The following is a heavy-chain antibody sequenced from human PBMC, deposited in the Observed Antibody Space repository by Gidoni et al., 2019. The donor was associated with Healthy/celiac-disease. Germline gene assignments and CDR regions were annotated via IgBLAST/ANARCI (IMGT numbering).Heavy chain of an antibody. CDR2: ISYDGSNK. J-gene: IGHJ6*02. D-gene: IGHD3-22*01. CDR3: AKDGRYYYDSSGYAGGYYYYGMDV. Sequence: QVQLVESGGGVVQPGRSLSPSCAAAGFTFSSYRMHWVRQVPGKGLEWVAVISYDGSNKYYADSVKGRFTITRDNSKNTLYLQMNSLRAEDTAVYYCAKDGRYYYDSSGYAGGYYYYGMDVWGQGTTVTVSS. CDR1: GFTFSSYR. V-gene: IGHV3-30*18.